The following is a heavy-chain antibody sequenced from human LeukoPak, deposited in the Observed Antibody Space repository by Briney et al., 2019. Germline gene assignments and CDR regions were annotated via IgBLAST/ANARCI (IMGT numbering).Heavy chain of an antibody. CDR2: GSGIGGST. CDR3: AKFGGIQHFPCFDP. V-gene: IGHV3-23*01. J-gene: IGHJ5*02. CDR1: GFTFSSYD. D-gene: IGHD5-18*01. Sequence: GGTLRLSCAASGFTFSSYDMSWVRQAPGKGLERVSVGSGIGGSTYYADSVNRRFTISIVNSKNTLYLQMNSLRAEDTAVYYCAKFGGIQHFPCFDPWGQGTLVTVSS.